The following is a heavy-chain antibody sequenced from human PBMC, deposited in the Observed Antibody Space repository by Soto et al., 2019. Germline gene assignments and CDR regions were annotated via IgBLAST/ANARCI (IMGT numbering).Heavy chain of an antibody. CDR1: GFTFSRYW. CDR2: INDDGTIT. J-gene: IGHJ3*02. D-gene: IGHD5-18*01. Sequence: EVQLLESGAGLAQPGGSLRLSCAASGFTFSRYWMHWVRQAPGEGQVWVSHINDDGTITTYADSVKGRFTISRDNAENSVYLEIQLLSNEDTAAYYGLPSRLSYGNDAFDIWGQGTMVTVSS. CDR3: LPSRLSYGNDAFDI. V-gene: IGHV3-74*03.